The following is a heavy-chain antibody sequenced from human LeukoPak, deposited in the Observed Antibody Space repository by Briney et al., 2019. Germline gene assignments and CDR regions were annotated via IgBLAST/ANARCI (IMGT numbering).Heavy chain of an antibody. CDR1: GGSISSYY. V-gene: IGHV4-4*07. Sequence: SETLSLTCTVSGGSISSYYWSWIRQPAGKGLEWIGRIYTSGSTNYNPPLKRRVPMSVDTSKNQFSLKLSSVTAADTAVYYCARDHGSGSYFGVPYYYYMDVWGKGTTVTVSS. CDR2: IYTSGST. J-gene: IGHJ6*03. CDR3: ARDHGSGSYFGVPYYYYMDV. D-gene: IGHD3-10*01.